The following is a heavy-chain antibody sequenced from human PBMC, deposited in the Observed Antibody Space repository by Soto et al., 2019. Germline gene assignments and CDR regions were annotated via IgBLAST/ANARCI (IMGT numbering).Heavy chain of an antibody. V-gene: IGHV1-18*01. CDR1: GYTFTDYG. J-gene: IGHJ4*02. Sequence: QVQLVQSGAEVKKPGASVRVSCKSSGYTFTDYGITWVRQAPGQGLERMGWINTYKGNINYAQSLQGRVTMTTDTSTSTAYMELRSLTSDATAVYYCARERGGYKHFDYWGQGALVTVSS. CDR2: INTYKGNI. D-gene: IGHD1-26*01. CDR3: ARERGGYKHFDY.